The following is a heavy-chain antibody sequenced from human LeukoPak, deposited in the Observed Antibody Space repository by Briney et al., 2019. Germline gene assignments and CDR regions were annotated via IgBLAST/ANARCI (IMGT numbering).Heavy chain of an antibody. Sequence: GGSLGLSCAASGFTFRSYSMNWVRQAPGKGLEWVSYISSGSGTIYYADSVKGRFTISRDNAKNSLYLQMNSLRTEDTAVYYCARDGERGELSLYMDYWGQGTLATVSS. CDR2: ISSGSGTI. J-gene: IGHJ4*02. CDR3: ARDGERGELSLYMDY. D-gene: IGHD3-16*02. CDR1: GFTFRSYS. V-gene: IGHV3-48*01.